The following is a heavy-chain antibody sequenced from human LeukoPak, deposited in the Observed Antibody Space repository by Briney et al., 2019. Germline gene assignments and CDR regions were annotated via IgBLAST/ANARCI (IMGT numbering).Heavy chain of an antibody. CDR2: ISSSSSYI. V-gene: IGHV3-21*01. CDR3: ATNYDILTGFPYYFDY. Sequence: PGGSLRLSCAASGFTFSSYSMNWVRQAPGKGLEWVSSISSSSSYIHYADSVKGRFTISRDNAKNSLYLQMNSLRAEDTAVYYCATNYDILTGFPYYFDYWGQGTLVTVSS. CDR1: GFTFSSYS. D-gene: IGHD3-9*01. J-gene: IGHJ4*02.